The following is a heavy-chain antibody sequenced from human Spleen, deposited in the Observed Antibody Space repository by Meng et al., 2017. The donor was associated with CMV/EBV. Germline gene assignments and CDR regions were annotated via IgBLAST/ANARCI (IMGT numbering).Heavy chain of an antibody. V-gene: IGHV4-34*01. D-gene: IGHD2-2*01. J-gene: IGHJ4*02. CDR1: GGSFSGYY. CDR2: INHSGST. Sequence: QGHLQQWVAGLLKPSETLSLTCAVYGGSFSGYYWSWIRQPPGKGLEWIGEINHSGSTNYNPSLKSRVTISVDTSKNQFSLKLSSVTAADTAVYYCARDRGVPAAPDYWGQGTLVTVSS. CDR3: ARDRGVPAAPDY.